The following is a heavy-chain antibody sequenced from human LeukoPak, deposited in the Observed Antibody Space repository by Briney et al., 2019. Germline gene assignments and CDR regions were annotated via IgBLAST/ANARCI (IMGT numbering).Heavy chain of an antibody. V-gene: IGHV4-38-2*01. D-gene: IGHD3-10*01. CDR3: ARAQVLLWFGELITSPIDY. CDR2: IYDSGST. CDR1: GYSISSGYY. J-gene: IGHJ4*02. Sequence: SETLSLTCAVSGYSISSGYYWGWIRQPPGKGLEWIGSIYDSGSTYYNPSLKSRVTISVDTSKNQFSLKLSSVTAADTAVYYCARAQVLLWFGELITSPIDYWGQGTLVIVSS.